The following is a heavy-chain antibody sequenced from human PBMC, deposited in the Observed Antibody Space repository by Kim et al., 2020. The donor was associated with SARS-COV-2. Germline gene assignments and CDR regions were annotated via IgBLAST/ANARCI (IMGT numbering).Heavy chain of an antibody. CDR2: IIPILGIA. Sequence: SVKVSCKASGGTFSSYAISWVRQAPGQGLEWMGRIIPILGIANYAQKFQGRVTITADKSTSTAYMELSSLRSEDTAVYYCARVDLHDYGGNPPDYWGQGTLVTVSS. J-gene: IGHJ4*02. V-gene: IGHV1-69*04. CDR1: GGTFSSYA. CDR3: ARVDLHDYGGNPPDY. D-gene: IGHD4-17*01.